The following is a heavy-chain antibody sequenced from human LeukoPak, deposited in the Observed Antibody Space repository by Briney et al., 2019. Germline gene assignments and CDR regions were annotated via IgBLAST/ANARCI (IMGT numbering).Heavy chain of an antibody. J-gene: IGHJ6*02. D-gene: IGHD2-15*01. CDR1: GGSISSYY. V-gene: IGHV4-39*01. CDR3: ARLRVVVVAATRYYYGMDV. CDR2: IYYSGST. Sequence: SETLSLTCTVSGGSISSYYWSWIRQPPGKGLEWIGSIYYSGSTYYNPSLKSRVTISVDTSKNQFSLKLSSVTAADTAVYYCARLRVVVVAATRYYYGMDVWGQGTTVTVSS.